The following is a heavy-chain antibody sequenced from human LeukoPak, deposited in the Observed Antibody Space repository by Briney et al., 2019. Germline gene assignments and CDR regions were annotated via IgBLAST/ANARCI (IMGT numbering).Heavy chain of an antibody. Sequence: PGGSLRLSCAASGFILSDYYMTWIRQAPGKGLEWVSYITSSGTTIYYADSVKGRFTISRDNAKNSLYLQMNSLRAEDTAAYYCARENIVTGGTFYWGQGTLVSVSS. J-gene: IGHJ4*02. CDR1: GFILSDYY. CDR2: ITSSGTTI. V-gene: IGHV3-11*01. CDR3: ARENIVTGGTFY. D-gene: IGHD6-13*01.